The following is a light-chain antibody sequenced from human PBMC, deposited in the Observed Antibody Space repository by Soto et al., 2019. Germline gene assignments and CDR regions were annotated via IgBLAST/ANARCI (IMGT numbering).Light chain of an antibody. CDR1: QSISSSY. Sequence: EIVLTQSPGTLSVSPGERVTLSCRASQSISSSYLAWYQQRPGQAPRLLIFGASYRATGIPDRFSGSGSGTYFTLTISRLEPEDFAGYYCQQYNSSPPEFTFGPGTKVDSK. CDR2: GAS. V-gene: IGKV3-20*01. J-gene: IGKJ3*01. CDR3: QQYNSSPPEFT.